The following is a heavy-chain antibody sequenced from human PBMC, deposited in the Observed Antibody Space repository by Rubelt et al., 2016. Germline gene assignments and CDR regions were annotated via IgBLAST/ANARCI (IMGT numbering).Heavy chain of an antibody. J-gene: IGHJ4*02. V-gene: IGHV3-15*07. Sequence: EVQLVESGGGLVKPGGSLRLSCAASGFTFSNAWMNWVRQAPGKGLEWVGRIKSKTDGGTTDYAAPVKGRFTSSREDAKNTLYLQMNSLKTEDTAVYYCTTDTAMDNDFDYWGQGTLVTVSS. CDR3: TTDTAMDNDFDY. CDR2: IKSKTDGGTT. D-gene: IGHD5-18*01. CDR1: GFTFSNAW.